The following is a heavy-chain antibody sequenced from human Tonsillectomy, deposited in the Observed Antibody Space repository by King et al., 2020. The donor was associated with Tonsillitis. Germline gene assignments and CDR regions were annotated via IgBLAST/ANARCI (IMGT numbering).Heavy chain of an antibody. J-gene: IGHJ6*03. CDR2: VSRDGSST. Sequence: VQLVESGGGLVQPGGSLRLSCAASGFTFSSYWMHWVRQAPGKGLVWVSRVSRDGSSTNYADSVKGRFTISRDNAKNTLYLQMNSLRAEDTAVYYCARETQAYYYYMDVWGKGTTVTVSS. CDR1: GFTFSSYW. V-gene: IGHV3-74*01. CDR3: ARETQAYYYYMDV.